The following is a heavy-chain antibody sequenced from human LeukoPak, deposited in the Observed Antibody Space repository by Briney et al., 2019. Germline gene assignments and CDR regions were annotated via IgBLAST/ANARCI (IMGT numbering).Heavy chain of an antibody. D-gene: IGHD2-15*01. CDR2: IYHSGST. CDR1: GYSISSGYY. Sequence: PSETLSLTCTVSGYSISSGYYWGWIRQPPGKGLEWIGSIYHSGSTYYNPSLKSRVTISLDTSKNQFSLKLSSVTAADTAVYYCARQYCSGGSCYLVDYWGQGTLVTVSS. V-gene: IGHV4-38-2*02. CDR3: ARQYCSGGSCYLVDY. J-gene: IGHJ4*02.